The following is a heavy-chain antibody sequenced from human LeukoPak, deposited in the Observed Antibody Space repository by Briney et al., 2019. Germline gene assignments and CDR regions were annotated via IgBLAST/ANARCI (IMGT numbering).Heavy chain of an antibody. CDR2: IYYSGST. D-gene: IGHD6-19*01. V-gene: IGHV4-59*01. CDR1: GGSISSYY. Sequence: SETLSLTCTVSGGSISSYYWSWIRQPPGKGLEWIGYIYYSGSTNYNPSLKSRVTISVDTSKNQISLKLSSVTAADTAVYYCARAGRSSGWYGRDYFDYWGQGTLVTVSS. J-gene: IGHJ4*02. CDR3: ARAGRSSGWYGRDYFDY.